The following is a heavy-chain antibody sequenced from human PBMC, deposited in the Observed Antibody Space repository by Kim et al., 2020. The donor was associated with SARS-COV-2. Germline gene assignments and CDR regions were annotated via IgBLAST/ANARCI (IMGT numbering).Heavy chain of an antibody. Sequence: SETLSLTCGVYGGSFSGYYWSWIRQPPGKGLEWIGEINHSGSTNYNPSLKSRVTISVDTSTKQFSLKLSSVSAADTAVYFCARMTTGRNYYGMDVWGQGTTVTVSS. D-gene: IGHD3-10*01. CDR1: GGSFSGYY. J-gene: IGHJ6*02. CDR2: INHSGST. V-gene: IGHV4-34*01. CDR3: ARMTTGRNYYGMDV.